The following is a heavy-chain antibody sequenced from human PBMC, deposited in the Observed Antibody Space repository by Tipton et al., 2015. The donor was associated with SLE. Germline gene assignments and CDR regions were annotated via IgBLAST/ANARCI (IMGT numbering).Heavy chain of an antibody. J-gene: IGHJ4*02. CDR2: IRSKTYGGTT. Sequence: SLRLSCTASGFTFGDYAMSWVRQAPGKGLEWVGFIRSKTYGGTTEYAASVKGRFTISRDDSKSIAYLQMNSLKTEDSAVYYCSRGGGSGYYPYYFDYWGQGTLVTVSS. V-gene: IGHV3-49*04. D-gene: IGHD5-12*01. CDR1: GFTFGDYA. CDR3: SRGGGSGYYPYYFDY.